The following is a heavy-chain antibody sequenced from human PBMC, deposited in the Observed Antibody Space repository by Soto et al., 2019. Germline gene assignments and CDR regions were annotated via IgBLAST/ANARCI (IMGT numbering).Heavy chain of an antibody. CDR2: ISDGGSYT. CDR3: ARAPGAVNSYAGVDV. V-gene: IGHV3-11*05. J-gene: IGHJ6*02. CDR1: GFIFSDYY. D-gene: IGHD6-19*01. Sequence: SLRLSCVASGFIFSDYYMAWIRRAPGKGLEWVSYISDGGSYTNHGNSVRGRVSVSRDDARNSLYLQINKLRVEDTGVYYCARAPGAVNSYAGVDVWGQGTTVTVSS.